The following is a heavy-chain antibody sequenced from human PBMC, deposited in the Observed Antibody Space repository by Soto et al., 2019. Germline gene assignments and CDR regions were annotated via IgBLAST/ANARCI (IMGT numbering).Heavy chain of an antibody. D-gene: IGHD3-10*01. Sequence: EVQLVESGGGLVQPGGSLRLSCAASGFTFSSYWMHWVRQAPGKGLVWVSRIHSDGSRTNYADSVKGRFTISRDNAKNTLYLQMNSLRAEETAVYYCARGVRGAYGLDIWGQGTMVTVSS. CDR2: IHSDGSRT. J-gene: IGHJ3*02. V-gene: IGHV3-74*01. CDR3: ARGVRGAYGLDI. CDR1: GFTFSSYW.